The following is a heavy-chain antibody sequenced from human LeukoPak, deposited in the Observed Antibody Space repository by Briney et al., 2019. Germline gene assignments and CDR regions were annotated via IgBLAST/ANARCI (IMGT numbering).Heavy chain of an antibody. Sequence: PSETLSLTCTVSGGSISSGDYYWSWIRQPPGKGLEWIGYIYYSGSTYYNPSLKSRVTILVDTSKNQFSLKLSSVTAADTAVYYCARAYDSSGYYWYWGQGTLVTVSS. CDR1: GGSISSGDYY. D-gene: IGHD3-22*01. CDR3: ARAYDSSGYYWY. V-gene: IGHV4-30-4*01. J-gene: IGHJ4*02. CDR2: IYYSGST.